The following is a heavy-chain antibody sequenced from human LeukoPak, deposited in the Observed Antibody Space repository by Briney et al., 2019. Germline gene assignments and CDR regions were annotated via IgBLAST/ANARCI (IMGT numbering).Heavy chain of an antibody. CDR1: GLTFSRYA. V-gene: IGHV3-23*01. CDR2: ISESGSGT. D-gene: IGHD2-15*01. CDR3: ARGGTNCSGGICYEKYFDY. Sequence: PGGSLRLSCAVSGLTFSRYAMSWVRQAPGKGLEWVSAISESGSGTYYADSVKGRFTISRDNSKDTLSLQMNSLRAEDTAVYYCARGGTNCSGGICYEKYFDYWGQGTLVTVSS. J-gene: IGHJ4*02.